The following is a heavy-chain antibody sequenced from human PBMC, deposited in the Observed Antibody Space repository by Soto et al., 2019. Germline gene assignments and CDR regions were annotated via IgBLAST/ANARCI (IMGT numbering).Heavy chain of an antibody. CDR1: GGSISSSNW. CDR3: ARGKLGVDPYYYYYYYGMYV. Sequence: PSETLSLTCAVSGGSISSSNWWSWVRQPPGKGLEWIGEIYYSGSTNYNPSLKSRVTISVDKSKNQFSLKLSSVTAADTAVYYCARGKLGVDPYYYYYYYGMYVWGRGTTVPVS. D-gene: IGHD3-3*01. V-gene: IGHV4-4*02. J-gene: IGHJ6*02. CDR2: IYYSGST.